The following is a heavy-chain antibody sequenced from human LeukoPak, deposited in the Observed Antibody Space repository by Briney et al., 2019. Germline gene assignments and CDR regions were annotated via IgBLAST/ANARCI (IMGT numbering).Heavy chain of an antibody. D-gene: IGHD4-23*01. CDR3: MGYGGNSF. CDR2: IDNVGGT. V-gene: IGHV3-66*01. CDR1: GFTFSDYS. Sequence: PGGPLRLSCAASGFTFSDYSMNWVRQAPGKGLEWVSLIDNVGGTYYADSVKGRFTISRDDSENTLYLQMNSLRAEDTALYYCMGYGGNSFWGQGTLVTVSS. J-gene: IGHJ4*02.